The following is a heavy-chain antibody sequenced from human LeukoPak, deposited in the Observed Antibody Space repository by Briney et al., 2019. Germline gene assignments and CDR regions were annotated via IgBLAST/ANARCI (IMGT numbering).Heavy chain of an antibody. CDR1: GFTFSSYS. CDR3: ARDWSVEMATIYDAFDI. V-gene: IGHV3-21*01. J-gene: IGHJ3*02. Sequence: GSLRLSCAASGFTFSSYSMNWVRQAPGKGLEWVSSISSSSSYIYYADSVKGRFTISRDNAKNSLYLQMNSLRAEDTAVYYCARDWSVEMATIYDAFDIWGQGTMVTVSS. D-gene: IGHD5-24*01. CDR2: ISSSSSYI.